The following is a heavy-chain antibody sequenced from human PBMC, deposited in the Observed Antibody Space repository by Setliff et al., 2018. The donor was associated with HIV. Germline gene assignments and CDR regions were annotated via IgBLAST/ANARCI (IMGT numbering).Heavy chain of an antibody. CDR2: IILIFGTA. CDR3: AKGDFALGH. Sequence: AVKVSCKASGGTFSRFAINWVRQAPGQGLEWMGGIILIFGTANYAQKFQGRVTITADESTSTAHMELRSLRSDDTAVYYCAKGDFALGHWGQGTLVTVSS. J-gene: IGHJ4*02. V-gene: IGHV1-69*13. CDR1: GGTFSRFA. D-gene: IGHD3-3*01.